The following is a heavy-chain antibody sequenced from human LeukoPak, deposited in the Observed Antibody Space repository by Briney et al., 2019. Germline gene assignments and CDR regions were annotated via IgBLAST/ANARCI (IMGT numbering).Heavy chain of an antibody. Sequence: GGSLRLSCAASGFTFSSYWMHWVRQVPGKGLEWVSYISGSSGTVYYADSVKGRFTISRDNAKNLLYLQMNSLRGDDTAVYYCGRVYWYSSGWYSDYWGQGTLVTVSS. CDR3: GRVYWYSSGWYSDY. CDR2: ISGSSGTV. CDR1: GFTFSSYW. V-gene: IGHV3-48*01. D-gene: IGHD6-19*01. J-gene: IGHJ4*02.